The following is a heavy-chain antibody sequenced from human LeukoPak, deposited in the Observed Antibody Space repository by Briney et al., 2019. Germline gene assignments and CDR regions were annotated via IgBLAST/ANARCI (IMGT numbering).Heavy chain of an antibody. CDR1: VYTFTNYV. V-gene: IGHV1-18*01. CDR3: GRDYYGSGILYGVDV. Sequence: ASVRVSCKPSVYTFTNYVITWGRQAPGQGLEWMGWISDDNTNTYYVQKVHGRVTLTQDHSTTPDYMELTSLGSDDTGVYYCGRDYYGSGILYGVDVWGPGTRVSVSS. J-gene: IGHJ6*02. CDR2: ISDDNTNT. D-gene: IGHD3-10*01.